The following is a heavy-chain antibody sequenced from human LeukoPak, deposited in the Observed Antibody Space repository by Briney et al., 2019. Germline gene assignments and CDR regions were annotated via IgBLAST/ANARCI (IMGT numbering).Heavy chain of an antibody. D-gene: IGHD4-11*01. CDR1: GGSISSYF. CDR3: ARAYDYSIGGPFDP. J-gene: IGHJ5*02. CDR2: IYYSGST. V-gene: IGHV4-59*01. Sequence: SETLSLTCTVSGGSISSYFWSWIRQPPRKGLEWIGYIYYSGSTNYNPSLKSRVTISVDTSKNQFSLKLSSVTAADTAVYYCARAYDYSIGGPFDPWGQGTLVTVSS.